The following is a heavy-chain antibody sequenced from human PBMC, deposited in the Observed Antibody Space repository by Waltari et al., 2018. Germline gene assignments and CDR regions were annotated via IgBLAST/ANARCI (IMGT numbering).Heavy chain of an antibody. J-gene: IGHJ4*02. CDR1: GYTFTGYY. CDR3: ARATGRHSSGN. V-gene: IGHV1-2*02. CDR2: INPNSGGT. D-gene: IGHD6-19*01. Sequence: QVQLVQSGAEVKKPGAPVKVSCKASGYTFTGYYLPRLRQAPGQGLEWMGWINPNSGGTNYAQKFQGRVTMTRDTSISTAYMELSRLRSDDTAVYYCARATGRHSSGNWGQGTLVTVSS.